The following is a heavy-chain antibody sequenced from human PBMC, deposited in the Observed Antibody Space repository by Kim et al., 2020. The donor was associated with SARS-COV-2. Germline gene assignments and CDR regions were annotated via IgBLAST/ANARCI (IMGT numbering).Heavy chain of an antibody. CDR3: ARRNSSGWYSFFDY. J-gene: IGHJ4*02. D-gene: IGHD6-19*01. CDR2: ISYDGSNK. Sequence: GGSLRLSCAASGFTFSSYAMHWVRQAPGKGLEWVAVISYDGSNKYYADSVKGRFTISRDNSKNTLYLQMNSLRAEDTAVYYCARRNSSGWYSFFDYWGQGTLVTVSS. V-gene: IGHV3-30*04. CDR1: GFTFSSYA.